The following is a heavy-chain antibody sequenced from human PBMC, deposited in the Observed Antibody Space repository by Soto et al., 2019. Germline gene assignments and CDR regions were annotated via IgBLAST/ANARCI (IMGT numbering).Heavy chain of an antibody. CDR1: GGTFSSYT. J-gene: IGHJ6*03. V-gene: IGHV1-69*02. Sequence: QVQLVQSGAEVKKPGSSVKVSCKASGGTFSSYTISWVRQAPGQGLEWMGRIIPILGIANYAQKFQGRVTITADKSTSTAYMELSSLRSEDTAVYYCASVRGSTSHSYYYYMDVWGKGTTVTVSS. CDR3: ASVRGSTSHSYYYYMDV. D-gene: IGHD2-2*01. CDR2: IIPILGIA.